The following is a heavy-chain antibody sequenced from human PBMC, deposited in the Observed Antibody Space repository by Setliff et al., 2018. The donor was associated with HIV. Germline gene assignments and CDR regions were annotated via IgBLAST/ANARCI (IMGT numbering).Heavy chain of an antibody. J-gene: IGHJ4*02. V-gene: IGHV4-39*01. Sequence: PSETLSLTCTLSGGSISTYYWSWIRQPPGKGLEWIGSIYYSGSTYYNPSLKSRVTISVDTSKNQFSLKLSSVTAADTAVYYCARQGNYYGSQKDYWGQGTLVTVSS. CDR1: GGSISTYY. D-gene: IGHD3-10*01. CDR2: IYYSGST. CDR3: ARQGNYYGSQKDY.